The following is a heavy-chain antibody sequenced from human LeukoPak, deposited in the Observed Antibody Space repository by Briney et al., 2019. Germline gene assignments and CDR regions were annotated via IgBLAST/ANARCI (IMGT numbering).Heavy chain of an antibody. D-gene: IGHD5-18*01. J-gene: IGHJ4*02. CDR2: VSSSGSVI. CDR1: GFIFSNYE. CDR3: ARDRGYGRAELDY. Sequence: GGSLRLSCAASGFIFSNYEMNWVRQAPGKRLEWISYVSSSGSVIYYADSVKGRFSISRDNAKNSLYLQMDSLRAEDTAVYYCARDRGYGRAELDYWGQGTLVTVSS. V-gene: IGHV3-48*03.